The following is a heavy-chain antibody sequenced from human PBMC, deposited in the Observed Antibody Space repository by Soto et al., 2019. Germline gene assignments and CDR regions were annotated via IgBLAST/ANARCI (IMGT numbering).Heavy chain of an antibody. V-gene: IGHV5-51*01. CDR3: ARAIAVARNWFDP. D-gene: IGHD6-19*01. Sequence: PGESLKISCKGSGYSFTTYWIGWVRQMPGKGLEWMGIIYPGDSDTRYSPSFQGQVTISADKSISTAYLQWSSLKASDTAVYYCARAIAVARNWFDPWGQGTLVTVSS. CDR1: GYSFTTYW. CDR2: IYPGDSDT. J-gene: IGHJ5*02.